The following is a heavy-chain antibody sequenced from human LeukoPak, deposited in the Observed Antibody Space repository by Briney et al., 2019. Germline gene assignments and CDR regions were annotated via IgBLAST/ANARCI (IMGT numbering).Heavy chain of an antibody. Sequence: SETLSLTCTISGGSVRDYYWSWIRQSPGKGLEWIGYIYHTGSTSYSPSLKSRVTISADTSQNQFSLKLSSVTAADTAVYYCASRKLGNDYWGQGTLVTVSS. D-gene: IGHD7-27*01. CDR1: GGSVRDYY. CDR2: IYHTGST. V-gene: IGHV4-59*02. CDR3: ASRKLGNDY. J-gene: IGHJ4*02.